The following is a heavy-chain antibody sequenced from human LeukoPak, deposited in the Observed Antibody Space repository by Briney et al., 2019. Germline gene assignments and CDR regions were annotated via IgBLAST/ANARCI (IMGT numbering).Heavy chain of an antibody. CDR2: ISGSGGST. V-gene: IGHV3-23*01. CDR1: GFTFSSYA. D-gene: IGHD3-22*01. Sequence: GGSLSLSCAASGFTFSSYAMSWVRQAPGKGLEWGSAISGSGGSTYYADSVKGRFTISRDNSKNTLYLQMNSLRAEDTAVYYCAKLSLGDSSGYYFLFDYWGQGTLVTVSS. J-gene: IGHJ4*02. CDR3: AKLSLGDSSGYYFLFDY.